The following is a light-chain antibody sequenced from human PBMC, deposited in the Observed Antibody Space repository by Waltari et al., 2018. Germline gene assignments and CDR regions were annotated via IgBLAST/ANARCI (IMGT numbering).Light chain of an antibody. J-gene: IGLJ1*01. Sequence: QSALTQPASVSGSPGQSITISCTGTSSDVGRYNLVSRYQQHPGKAPKLMIYEGSKRPSGVSNRFSGSKSGNTASLTISGRQAEDEADYYCCSYAGSSTVYVFGTGTKVTVL. CDR2: EGS. CDR3: CSYAGSSTVYV. CDR1: SSDVGRYNL. V-gene: IGLV2-23*01.